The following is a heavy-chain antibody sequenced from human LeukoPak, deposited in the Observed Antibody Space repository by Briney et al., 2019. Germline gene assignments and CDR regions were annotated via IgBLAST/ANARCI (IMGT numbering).Heavy chain of an antibody. CDR1: GYTFTGYY. CDR2: VNPNNGVP. D-gene: IGHD2-2*01. CDR3: AREVGYSSSYYGRFDP. Sequence: ASVKVSCKASGYTFTGYYMHWVRQAPGQGLEWMGRVNPNNGVPNYAQKFQGRVTMTRDTAISTFYMDLSSLRSDDTAVYFCAREVGYSSSYYGRFDPWGQGTLVIVSS. V-gene: IGHV1-2*06. J-gene: IGHJ5*02.